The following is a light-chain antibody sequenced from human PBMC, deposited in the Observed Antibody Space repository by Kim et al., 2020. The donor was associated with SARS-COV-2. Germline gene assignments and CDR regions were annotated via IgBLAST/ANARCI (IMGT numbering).Light chain of an antibody. J-gene: IGKJ2*01. CDR3: QQYGSSTYT. CDR2: VAS. CDR1: QSVDSNY. Sequence: EIVLTQSPGTLSLSPGERATLSCRASQSVDSNYLAWFQQKPGQAPRLLIYVASSRATGIPDRFSGSGSGTDFTLTISRLEPEDFAVYYWQQYGSSTYTFGQGTKLEI. V-gene: IGKV3-20*01.